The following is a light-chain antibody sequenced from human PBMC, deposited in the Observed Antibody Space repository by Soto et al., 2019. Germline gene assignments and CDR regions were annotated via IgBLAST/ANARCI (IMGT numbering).Light chain of an antibody. J-gene: IGKJ5*01. V-gene: IGKV3-11*01. CDR3: QQRSNWPIT. CDR2: DAS. Sequence: EIVLTQSPATLSLSPGERATLSCRASQSVSSYLAWYQQKPGQAPRLLIYDASNRATGVPARFRGSGSGTDFTLTISSLEPEDFSVYHCQQRSNWPITFGQGTRLEIK. CDR1: QSVSSY.